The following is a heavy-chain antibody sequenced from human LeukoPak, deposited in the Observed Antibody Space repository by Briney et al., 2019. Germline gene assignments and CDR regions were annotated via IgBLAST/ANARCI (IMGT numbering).Heavy chain of an antibody. CDR2: IIPIFGTA. D-gene: IGHD2-8*02. Sequence: SVKVSCKASGGTFSSYAISWVRQAPGQGLEWMGGIIPIFGTANYAQKFQGRVTITTDESTSTAYMELSSLRSEDTAVYYCARVRSRGSLVNWNDGWGQGTLVTVSS. CDR1: GGTFSSYA. J-gene: IGHJ5*02. V-gene: IGHV1-69*05. CDR3: ARVRSRGSLVNWNDG.